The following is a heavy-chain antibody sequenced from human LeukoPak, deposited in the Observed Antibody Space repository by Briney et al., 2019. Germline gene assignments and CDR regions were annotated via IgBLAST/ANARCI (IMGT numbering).Heavy chain of an antibody. CDR3: ARLGYGDYRALYYYYYGMDV. D-gene: IGHD4-17*01. CDR2: ICFSGST. Sequence: PSETLSLTCTVSGGSISSYYWSWIRQPPGKGLEWIGYICFSGSTNYNPSLKSRATISVDTSKNQFSLKLSSVTAADTAVYYCARLGYGDYRALYYYYYGMDVWGQGTTVTVSS. CDR1: GGSISSYY. V-gene: IGHV4-59*08. J-gene: IGHJ6*02.